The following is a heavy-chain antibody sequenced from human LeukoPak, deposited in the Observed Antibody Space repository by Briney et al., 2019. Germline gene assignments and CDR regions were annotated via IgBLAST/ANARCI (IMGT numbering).Heavy chain of an antibody. V-gene: IGHV1-2*02. CDR1: GYTFTGYF. D-gene: IGHD6-13*01. Sequence: GASVKVSCKASGYTFTGYFMHWVRQAPGQGLERMGWINPNSGATNYAQKFQGRVTMTRDTSISTVYMELSRLRSDDTAIYYCAKEGSSNLGVWGQGTTVTVSS. J-gene: IGHJ6*02. CDR3: AKEGSSNLGV. CDR2: INPNSGAT.